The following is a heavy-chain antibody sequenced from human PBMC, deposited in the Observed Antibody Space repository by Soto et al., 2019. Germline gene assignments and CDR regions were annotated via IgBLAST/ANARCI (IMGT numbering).Heavy chain of an antibody. Sequence: LRLSCAASGFTFSSYWMSWVRQAPGKGLEWVANIKQDGSEKYYVDSVKGRFTISRDNAKNSLYLQMNSLRAEDTAVYYCARRGCSSTSCYAFYYYYYGMDVWGQGTTVTVSS. CDR3: ARRGCSSTSCYAFYYYYYGMDV. CDR2: IKQDGSEK. CDR1: GFTFSSYW. D-gene: IGHD2-2*01. J-gene: IGHJ6*02. V-gene: IGHV3-7*01.